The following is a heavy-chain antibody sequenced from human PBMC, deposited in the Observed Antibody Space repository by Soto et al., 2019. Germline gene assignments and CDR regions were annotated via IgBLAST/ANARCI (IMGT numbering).Heavy chain of an antibody. Sequence: EVQLVESGGALVQPGGSLRLSCAASGFTFSTYTMHWVRQAPGKGLQYVSAITSNGGDTNYADSVKGRFTISRDNSKNTLYLQMGSLRAEDMAVYYCARRLAAAGTLWFRSVDVWGKGTTVTVSS. V-gene: IGHV3-64*07. CDR2: ITSNGGDT. D-gene: IGHD6-13*01. CDR3: ARRLAAAGTLWFRSVDV. CDR1: GFTFSTYT. J-gene: IGHJ6*04.